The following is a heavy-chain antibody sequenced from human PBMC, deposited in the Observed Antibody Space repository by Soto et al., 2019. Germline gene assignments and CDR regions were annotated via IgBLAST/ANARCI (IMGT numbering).Heavy chain of an antibody. V-gene: IGHV1-18*01. Sequence: AASVKVSCKASGYTFTSFGISWVRQAPGQGLEWMGWISAYNTNTNYAQNLQGRVTMTTDTSTSTAYMELRSLRSDDTAVYYCAREYCDSTRCFLPDYWGQGTLVTVSS. CDR3: AREYCDSTRCFLPDY. CDR2: ISAYNTNT. D-gene: IGHD2-2*01. CDR1: GYTFTSFG. J-gene: IGHJ4*02.